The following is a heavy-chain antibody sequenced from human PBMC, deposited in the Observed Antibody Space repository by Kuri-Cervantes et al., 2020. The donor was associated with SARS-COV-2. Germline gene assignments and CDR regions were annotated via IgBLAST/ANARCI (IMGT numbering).Heavy chain of an antibody. V-gene: IGHV1-2*02. J-gene: IGHJ3*02. CDR3: ARDPAGGGAFDI. Sequence: ASVKVSCKASGYTFTGYYMHWVRLAPGQGLEWMGWINPNSGGTNYAQKFQGRVTITADESTSTAYMELSSLRSEDTAVYYCARDPAGGGAFDIWGQGTMVTVSS. D-gene: IGHD6-13*01. CDR1: GYTFTGYY. CDR2: INPNSGGT.